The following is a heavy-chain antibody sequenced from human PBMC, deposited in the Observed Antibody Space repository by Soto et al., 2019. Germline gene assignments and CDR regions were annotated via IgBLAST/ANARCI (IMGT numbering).Heavy chain of an antibody. V-gene: IGHV3-33*01. D-gene: IGHD5-12*01. CDR2: IWYDGSNK. Sequence: QVQLVESGGGVVQPGRSLRLSCAASGFTFSSYGMHWVRQAPGKGLEWVAVIWYDGSNKYYADSVKGRFTISRDNSKNTLYLQMNSLRAEDTAVYYCARDNAPNIDDSESHWFDPWGQGTLVTVSS. J-gene: IGHJ5*02. CDR3: ARDNAPNIDDSESHWFDP. CDR1: GFTFSSYG.